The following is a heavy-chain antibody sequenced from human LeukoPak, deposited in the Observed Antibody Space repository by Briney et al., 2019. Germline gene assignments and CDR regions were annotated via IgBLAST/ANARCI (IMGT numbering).Heavy chain of an antibody. D-gene: IGHD3-22*01. V-gene: IGHV3-15*07. CDR1: GFTFSNAW. Sequence: GGSLRLSCATSGFTFSNAWMNWVRQAPGKGLEWVGRIRSNSDGGTIDYAAPVKGRFTLSRDDSKTTLYLQMNSLQTEDTAVYYCATDFYNSTWGQGTLVTVSS. CDR3: ATDFYNST. CDR2: IRSNSDGGTI. J-gene: IGHJ5*02.